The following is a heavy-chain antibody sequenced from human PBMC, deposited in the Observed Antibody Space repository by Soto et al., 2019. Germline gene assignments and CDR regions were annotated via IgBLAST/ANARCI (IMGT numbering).Heavy chain of an antibody. J-gene: IGHJ4*02. Sequence: EVQLLESGGGLVQPGGSLRLSCAASGFTFSSYAMSWVRQAPGKGLEWVSAISGSGGSTYYADSVKGRFTISRDNSKNTLYLQMNSLRAEDTAVYYCAKDRDGSGSYPSALDYWGQGTLVTVSS. CDR3: AKDRDGSGSYPSALDY. V-gene: IGHV3-23*01. CDR2: ISGSGGST. D-gene: IGHD3-10*01. CDR1: GFTFSSYA.